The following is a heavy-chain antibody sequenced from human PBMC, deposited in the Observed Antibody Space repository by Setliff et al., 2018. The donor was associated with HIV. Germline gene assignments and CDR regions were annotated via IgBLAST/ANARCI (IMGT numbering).Heavy chain of an antibody. V-gene: IGHV4-39*07. Sequence: PSETLSLTCSVSGGSISSRSYHWGWIRQPPGKGLEWIGSIYYSGTTNYNPSLESRVTISIDTSKSQFSLKLTSVTTADTAMYYCAGRGGYNDWYFDYWGQGALVTVSS. CDR3: AGRGGYNDWYFDY. J-gene: IGHJ4*02. D-gene: IGHD5-12*01. CDR1: GGSISSRSYH. CDR2: IYYSGTT.